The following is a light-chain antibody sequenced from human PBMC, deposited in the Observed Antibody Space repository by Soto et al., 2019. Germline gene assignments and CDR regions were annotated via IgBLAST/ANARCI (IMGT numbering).Light chain of an antibody. J-gene: IGLJ1*01. Sequence: QSALTQPASVSGSPGQLITISCTGTSSDDGSYNYVSWYQHHPGKTPKHVIYDVDDRSSGVSNRFSGSKSGNTASLTISGLQAEDEADYYCSSFTNSSTLGVFGTGTKVTVL. V-gene: IGLV2-14*03. CDR3: SSFTNSSTLGV. CDR2: DVD. CDR1: SSDDGSYNY.